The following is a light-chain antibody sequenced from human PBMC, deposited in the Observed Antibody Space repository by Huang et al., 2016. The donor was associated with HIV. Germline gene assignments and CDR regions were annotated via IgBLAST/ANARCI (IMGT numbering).Light chain of an antibody. Sequence: EIVLTQSPGTLALSPGERATLSCRASQSVISDYLAWYQQNRGQAPRLLIYGASSRATGIPDRFSGSGSGTDFTLTISRLEPEDFAVYYCQHYGRSPTWTFGQGTRVEIK. CDR2: GAS. CDR3: QHYGRSPTWT. J-gene: IGKJ1*01. V-gene: IGKV3-20*01. CDR1: QSVISDY.